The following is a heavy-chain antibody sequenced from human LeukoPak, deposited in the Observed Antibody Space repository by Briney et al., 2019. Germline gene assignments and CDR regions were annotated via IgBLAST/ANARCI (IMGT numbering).Heavy chain of an antibody. J-gene: IGHJ5*02. CDR2: ITHGGQI. CDR3: ARDDRYGSGTLGKRFDP. D-gene: IGHD3-10*01. V-gene: IGHV3-21*01. CDR1: GFIFTSFG. Sequence: GSLRLSCVASGFIFTSFGMNWGRQAPGKGLEWVSSITHGGQIYYADAVKGRFTISRDNTKNSVYLQMDNLRDDDTAVYFCARDDRYGSGTLGKRFDPWGQGTLVSVSS.